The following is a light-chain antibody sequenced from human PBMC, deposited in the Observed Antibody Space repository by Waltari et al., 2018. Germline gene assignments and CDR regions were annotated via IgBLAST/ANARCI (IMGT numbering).Light chain of an antibody. Sequence: DIVMTQSPDSLAASLGERATINCKSSQSVLYRSNNKHSVAWYQQKPGQSPKLLIYWSSTRESGVPDRFSGGGSGTDFTLTISSLQADDVAIYYCQQYYSLPTFGGGTKVEI. CDR1: QSVLYRSNNKHS. CDR3: QQYYSLPT. CDR2: WSS. J-gene: IGKJ4*01. V-gene: IGKV4-1*01.